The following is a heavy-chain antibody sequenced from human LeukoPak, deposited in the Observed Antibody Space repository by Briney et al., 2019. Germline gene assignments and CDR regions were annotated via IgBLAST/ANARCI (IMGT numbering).Heavy chain of an antibody. CDR3: ARDGPYDAFDI. CDR2: IKQDGSEK. Sequence: GGSLRLSCAASGFTLSSYWMSWVRQAPGKGLEWVANIKQDGSEKYYVDSVKGRFTISRDNAKNSLYLQMNSLRAEDTAVYYCARDGPYDAFDIWGQGTMVTVSS. J-gene: IGHJ3*02. V-gene: IGHV3-7*01. CDR1: GFTLSSYW.